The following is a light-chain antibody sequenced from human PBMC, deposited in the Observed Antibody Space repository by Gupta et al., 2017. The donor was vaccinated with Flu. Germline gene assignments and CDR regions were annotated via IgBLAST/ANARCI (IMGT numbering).Light chain of an antibody. V-gene: IGKV3-15*01. J-gene: IGKJ1*01. CDR1: QSAGGD. CDR3: QQYDKGRPMT. Sequence: ERAASSCGASQSAGGDLSWYQQRPGQSPRLLIYAASSSGNGVVARFIGGGSGTEFTLTMSSLQSEDLAAYYCQQYDKGRPMTIGQGTKVEF. CDR2: AAS.